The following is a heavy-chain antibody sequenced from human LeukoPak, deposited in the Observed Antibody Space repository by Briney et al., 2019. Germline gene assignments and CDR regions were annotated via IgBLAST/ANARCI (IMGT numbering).Heavy chain of an antibody. D-gene: IGHD6-6*01. J-gene: IGHJ5*02. V-gene: IGHV4-4*07. Sequence: SETLSLTCTVSGGSISSYFWSWIRQPAGKGLEWIGRIYTSGSSNYNPSLKSRVTMSVDTSENQFSLKLSSVTAADTAVYYCARDGLEYSFQDPWGQGTLVTVSS. CDR2: IYTSGSS. CDR3: ARDGLEYSFQDP. CDR1: GGSISSYF.